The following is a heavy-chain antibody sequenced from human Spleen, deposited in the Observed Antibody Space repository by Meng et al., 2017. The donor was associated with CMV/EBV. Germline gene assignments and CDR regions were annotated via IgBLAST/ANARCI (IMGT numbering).Heavy chain of an antibody. Sequence: GGSLRLSCAASGFTFSDYYMSWIRQAPGKGLEWVSHSSGIDDTVYYADSVKGRFTVSRDNTKNSLYMEMNSLGAEDTAVYYCARAKRDYDFWSGVWYYFDFWGQGMMVTVSS. J-gene: IGHJ4*02. V-gene: IGHV3-11*01. CDR1: GFTFSDYY. CDR3: ARAKRDYDFWSGVWYYFDF. CDR2: SSGIDDTV. D-gene: IGHD3-3*01.